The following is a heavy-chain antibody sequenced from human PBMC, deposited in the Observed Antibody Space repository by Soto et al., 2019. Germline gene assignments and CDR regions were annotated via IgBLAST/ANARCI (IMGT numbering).Heavy chain of an antibody. CDR1: GVTFSSYA. V-gene: IGHV3-64*04. CDR3: AKDRSSTSCYAFDY. Sequence: HPGGSMRLCCAASGVTFSSYAMHLVRQAPGKGLEYVSAISSNGGSTYYADSVKGRFTISRDSSKNTLYLQMNSLRAEDTAVYYCAKDRSSTSCYAFDYWGQGTLVTVSS. CDR2: ISSNGGST. D-gene: IGHD2-2*01. J-gene: IGHJ4*02.